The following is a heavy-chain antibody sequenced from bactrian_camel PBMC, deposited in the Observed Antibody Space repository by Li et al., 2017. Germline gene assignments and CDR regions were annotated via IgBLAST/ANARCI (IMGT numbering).Heavy chain of an antibody. CDR3: AARGPYCYTMLSVRDFTY. D-gene: IGHD2*01. CDR2: LPNDGRIA. CDR1: GYNYKESC. V-gene: IGHV3S26*01. Sequence: VQLVESGGGSVQAGGSLTLSCVYSGYNYKESCMGWFRQSPGAKREGVARLPNDGRIASYSDSVKGRFTISQDNAKNTVYLQMNSLKPEDTAMYYCAARGPYCYTMLSVRDFTYWGQGTQVTVS. J-gene: IGHJ6*01.